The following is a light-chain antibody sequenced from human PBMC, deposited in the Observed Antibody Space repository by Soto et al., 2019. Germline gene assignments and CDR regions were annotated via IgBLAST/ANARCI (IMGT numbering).Light chain of an antibody. J-gene: IGKJ4*01. V-gene: IGKV1-9*01. CDR1: QDIATY. Sequence: IQLTQSPSCLSASVGDRVTITCRASQDIATYLAWYQQKPGKAPKFLIYATSTFQRGVPSRFSGGGSGTEFTLTISSLQPEDFATYYCQQVNSCPLPFGGGTKVDIK. CDR2: ATS. CDR3: QQVNSCPLP.